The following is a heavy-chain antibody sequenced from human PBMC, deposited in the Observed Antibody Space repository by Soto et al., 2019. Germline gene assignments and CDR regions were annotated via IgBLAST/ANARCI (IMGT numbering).Heavy chain of an antibody. D-gene: IGHD3-22*01. CDR2: IIPIFGTA. CDR3: ARGYYYYSSGYYYVHY. Sequence: QVQLVQSGAEVKKPGSSVKVSCTASGGTFSSYAISWVRQAPGQGLEWMGGIIPIFGTANYAQKFQGRVTITADESTSTAYKELSSLRSEDTAVYYCARGYYYYSSGYYYVHYWGQGTLVTVSS. J-gene: IGHJ4*02. CDR1: GGTFSSYA. V-gene: IGHV1-69*12.